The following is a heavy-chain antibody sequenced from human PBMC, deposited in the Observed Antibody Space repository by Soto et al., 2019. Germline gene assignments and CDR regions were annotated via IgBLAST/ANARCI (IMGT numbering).Heavy chain of an antibody. CDR1: GFTFSSYW. V-gene: IGHV3-7*01. D-gene: IGHD2-2*01. CDR3: ATNDCSSTSCYPAYFDY. J-gene: IGHJ4*02. CDR2: LKQDGSEK. Sequence: EVQLVESGGGLVQPGGSLRLSCAASGFTFSSYWMSWVRQAPGKGLEWVANLKQDGSEKYYVDSVKGRFTISRDNAKNSLYLQMNSLRAEDTAVYYCATNDCSSTSCYPAYFDYWGQGTLVTVSS.